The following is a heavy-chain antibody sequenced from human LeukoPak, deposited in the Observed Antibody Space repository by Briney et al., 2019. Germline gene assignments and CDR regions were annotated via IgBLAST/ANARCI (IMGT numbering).Heavy chain of an antibody. J-gene: IGHJ4*02. CDR3: ARDQVRGLDY. Sequence: GGSLRLSCAASGFTFSGYAMHWVRQAPGKGLEWVANIKQDGSEKYYVDSVKGRFTISRDNAKNSLYLQMNSLRAEDTAVYYCARDQVRGLDYWGQGTLVTVSS. D-gene: IGHD2-21*01. CDR2: IKQDGSEK. V-gene: IGHV3-7*04. CDR1: GFTFSGYA.